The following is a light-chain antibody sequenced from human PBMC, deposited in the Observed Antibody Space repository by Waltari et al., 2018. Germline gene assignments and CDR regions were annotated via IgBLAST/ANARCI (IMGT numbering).Light chain of an antibody. Sequence: EIVLTQSPGTLSLSPGERATLSCRASQSIGRSLVWYQLKPGQAPRLLIYDVSRKATGIPGRVSGSGYGTDFRLTISRLEPEDVAVYYCRKYDRFPATVGQGTTVEIK. CDR1: QSIGRS. V-gene: IGKV3-20*01. J-gene: IGKJ1*01. CDR3: RKYDRFPAT. CDR2: DVS.